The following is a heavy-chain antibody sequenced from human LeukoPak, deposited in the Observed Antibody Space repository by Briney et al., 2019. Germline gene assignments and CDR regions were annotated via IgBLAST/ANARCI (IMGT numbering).Heavy chain of an antibody. CDR3: ARGTPERGYSYGYSGAFDI. J-gene: IGHJ3*02. D-gene: IGHD5-18*01. CDR2: ISYDGSNK. Sequence: GGSLRLSCAASGFTFSSYAMHWVRQAPGKGLEWVAVISYDGSNKYYADSVEGRFTISRDNSKNTLYLQMNSLRAEDTAVYYCARGTPERGYSYGYSGAFDIWGQGTMVTVSS. CDR1: GFTFSSYA. V-gene: IGHV3-30-3*01.